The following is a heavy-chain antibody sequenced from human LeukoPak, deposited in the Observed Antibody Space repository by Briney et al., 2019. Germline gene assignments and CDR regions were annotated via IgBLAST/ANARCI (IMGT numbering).Heavy chain of an antibody. V-gene: IGHV4-39*02. Sequence: SETLSLTCAVSGGSISSSTCFWGWIRQPPGKGLEWIGSISYSGSTYYNPSLKSRVTISVDTSKNQFSLKLSSVTAADTAVYYCAREDGSGVATWGDYCDYWGQGTLVTVSS. J-gene: IGHJ4*02. D-gene: IGHD5-12*01. CDR1: GGSISSSTCF. CDR2: ISYSGST. CDR3: AREDGSGVATWGDYCDY.